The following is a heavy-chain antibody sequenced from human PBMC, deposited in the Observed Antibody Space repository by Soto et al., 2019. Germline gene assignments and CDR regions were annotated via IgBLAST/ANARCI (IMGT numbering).Heavy chain of an antibody. Sequence: QVQLVESGGGVVQPGRSLRLSCAASGFTFSSYGMQWVRQAPGKGLGWVAVISYDGSNKYYADSVKGRFTISRDNSKNTLYLQMNSLRAEDTAVYYCAKGKAEQWLEYAEYFQHWGQGTLVTVSS. CDR3: AKGKAEQWLEYAEYFQH. CDR1: GFTFSSYG. CDR2: ISYDGSNK. D-gene: IGHD6-19*01. J-gene: IGHJ1*01. V-gene: IGHV3-30*18.